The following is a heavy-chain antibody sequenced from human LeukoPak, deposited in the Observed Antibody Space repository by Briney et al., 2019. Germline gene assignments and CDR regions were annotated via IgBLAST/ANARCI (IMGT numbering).Heavy chain of an antibody. V-gene: IGHV4-30-2*01. Sequence: PSETLSLTCAVSGGSISSGGYSWSWIRQPPGKGLEWIGYIYHNGNTYYSPSLKSRVTISVDRSKNQLSLKLSSVTAADTAMYYWASGGYSYGFDYWGQGTLVTVSS. CDR2: IYHNGNT. J-gene: IGHJ4*02. CDR1: GGSISSGGYS. CDR3: ASGGYSYGFDY. D-gene: IGHD5-18*01.